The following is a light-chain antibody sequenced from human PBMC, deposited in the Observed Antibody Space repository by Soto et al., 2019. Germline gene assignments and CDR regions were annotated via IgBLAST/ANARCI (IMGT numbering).Light chain of an antibody. CDR3: QQSYSTPYT. V-gene: IGKV1-39*01. J-gene: IGKJ2*01. Sequence: DIQMTQSPSSLSASVGDRVTISCRASQTISSDLNWYHQKPGKAPKLLIHAASSLQSGVPSRFSGSGSGTDFTLTISSLQPEDFATYYCQQSYSTPYTFGQGTKLEIK. CDR2: AAS. CDR1: QTISSD.